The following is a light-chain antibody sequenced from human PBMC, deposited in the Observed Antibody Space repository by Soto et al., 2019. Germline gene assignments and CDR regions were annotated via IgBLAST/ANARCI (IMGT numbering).Light chain of an antibody. CDR3: QQYGSSPPVT. CDR2: GAS. V-gene: IGKV3-20*01. CDR1: QRVSSSY. J-gene: IGKJ4*01. Sequence: ESVLTQSPGTLSLSPGERATLSCRASQRVSSSYLAWYQQKPGQAPRLLIYGASSRATGIPDRFSGSGSGTDFTLTISRLEPEDFAVYYCQQYGSSPPVTFGGGTKVEIK.